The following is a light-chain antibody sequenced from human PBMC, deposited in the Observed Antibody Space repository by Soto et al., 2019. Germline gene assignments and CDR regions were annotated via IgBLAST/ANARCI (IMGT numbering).Light chain of an antibody. CDR2: HVS. CDR1: SSGVGGYNY. J-gene: IGLJ1*01. V-gene: IGLV2-14*01. Sequence: QSVLTQPASVSGSPGQSSAISCTGTSSGVGGYNYVSWYQQYPGKAPKLVIYHVSNRPSGVSNRFSGSKSGNSASLTISGLQAEDEADYYCSSYTSTSTYVFGTGTKVTVL. CDR3: SSYTSTSTYV.